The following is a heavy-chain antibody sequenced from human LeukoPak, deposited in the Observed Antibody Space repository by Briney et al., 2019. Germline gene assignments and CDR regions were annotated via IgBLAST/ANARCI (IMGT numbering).Heavy chain of an antibody. CDR1: GFTFNTYA. Sequence: PGGSLRLSCAASGFTFNTYAVNWVRQAPGKGLEWVSAISTNGGRTYYADSVKGRFTISRDNSKNTLYLQMNGLRAEDTAVYYCAKDQRMTTVVSPKDYWGQGTLVTVSS. D-gene: IGHD4-23*01. CDR3: AKDQRMTTVVSPKDY. CDR2: ISTNGGRT. J-gene: IGHJ4*02. V-gene: IGHV3-23*01.